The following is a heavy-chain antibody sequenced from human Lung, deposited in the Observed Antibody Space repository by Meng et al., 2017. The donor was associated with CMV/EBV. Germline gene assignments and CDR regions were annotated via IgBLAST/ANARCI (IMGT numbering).Heavy chain of an antibody. Sequence: SVXVSXKASGGTFSSYAISWVRQAPGQGLEWMGGIIPILGIANYAQKFQGRVTITADKSTSTAYMELSSLRSEDTAVYYCARTPNRYCSSTSCDGRYYGMDVWXQGPRVTVSS. V-gene: IGHV1-69*10. CDR2: IIPILGIA. CDR3: ARTPNRYCSSTSCDGRYYGMDV. D-gene: IGHD2-2*01. CDR1: GGTFSSYA. J-gene: IGHJ6*02.